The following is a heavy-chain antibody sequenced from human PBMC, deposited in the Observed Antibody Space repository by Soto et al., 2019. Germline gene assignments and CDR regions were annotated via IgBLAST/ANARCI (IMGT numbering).Heavy chain of an antibody. Sequence: QVQLVQSGAEVKQPGASVRVSCKASGYTFTSYGISWVRQAPGQGLEWMGRINGHNCNTNYAQNIQGRVTMTTDTSTSTAYVEMRSLRGDDTAVYYCAREEAEYSSSSGYHFYGIDVWGQGTTVTVSS. CDR2: INGHNCNT. V-gene: IGHV1-18*01. CDR1: GYTFTSYG. J-gene: IGHJ6*02. D-gene: IGHD6-6*01. CDR3: AREEAEYSSSSGYHFYGIDV.